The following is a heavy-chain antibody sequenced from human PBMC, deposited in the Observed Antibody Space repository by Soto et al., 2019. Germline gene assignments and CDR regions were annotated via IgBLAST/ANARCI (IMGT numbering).Heavy chain of an antibody. D-gene: IGHD1-26*01. V-gene: IGHV3-21*01. Sequence: GGSLRLSCAASGFTFSSYSMNWVRQAPGKGLEWVSSISSSSSYIYYADSVKGRFTISRDNAKNSLYLQMNSLRAEDTAVYYCASENPGGSYDYFDYWGQGTLVTVSS. CDR3: ASENPGGSYDYFDY. J-gene: IGHJ4*02. CDR2: ISSSSSYI. CDR1: GFTFSSYS.